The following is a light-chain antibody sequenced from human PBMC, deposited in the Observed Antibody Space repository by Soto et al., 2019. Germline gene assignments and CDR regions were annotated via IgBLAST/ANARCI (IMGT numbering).Light chain of an antibody. CDR2: DAS. J-gene: IGKJ1*01. CDR1: HSISSS. CDR3: QQYDSYWT. V-gene: IGKV1-5*01. Sequence: DIQISQSPSTLSASVGDRVTISLPASHSISSSLAWYQRTPGKAPKLLIYDASSLESGVPSRFSGSGSGTEFTLPISSLQPDDFATYYCQQYDSYWTFGQGTKA.